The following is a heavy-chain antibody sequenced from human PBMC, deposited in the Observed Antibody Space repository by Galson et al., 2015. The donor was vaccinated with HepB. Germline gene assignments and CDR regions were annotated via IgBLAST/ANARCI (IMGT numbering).Heavy chain of an antibody. D-gene: IGHD6-13*01. V-gene: IGHV4-34*09. CDR2: INHSGST. CDR1: GESFSGYY. Sequence: TLSLTCAVYGESFSGYYWSWIRQPPGKGLEWIGEINHSGSTYYNPSLKSRVTISVDTSKNQFSLKLSSVTAADTAVYYCARDGIAAAGSSTDSGMDVWGQGTTVTVSS. CDR3: ARDGIAAAGSSTDSGMDV. J-gene: IGHJ6*02.